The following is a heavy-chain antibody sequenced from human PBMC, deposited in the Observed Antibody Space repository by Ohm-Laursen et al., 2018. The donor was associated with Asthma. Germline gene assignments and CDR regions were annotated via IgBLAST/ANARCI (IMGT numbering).Heavy chain of an antibody. J-gene: IGHJ4*02. Sequence: SLRLSCTAAGLSFSHHAMSGVRQAPGKGLEWVAVVGGDGDITHYADAVKGRFTISRDNAKSTLYLLLNRLRVEDTAVYYCARAQEASGLYNSYSDYWGQGTLVTVSS. D-gene: IGHD3-3*01. CDR2: VGGDGDIT. V-gene: IGHV3-23*01. CDR1: GLSFSHHA. CDR3: ARAQEASGLYNSYSDY.